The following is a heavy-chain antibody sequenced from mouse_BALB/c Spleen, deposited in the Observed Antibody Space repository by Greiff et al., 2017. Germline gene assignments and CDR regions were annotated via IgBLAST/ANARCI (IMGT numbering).Heavy chain of an antibody. Sequence: MESGGGLVQPGGSRNLSCAASGFTFSSFGMHWVRQAPEKGLEWVAYISSGSSTIYYSDTVKGRFTISRDNPKNTLFLQMTSLRSEDTAMYYCARDRGSSPLDYWGQGTTLTVSS. V-gene: IGHV5-17*02. D-gene: IGHD1-1*01. CDR3: ARDRGSSPLDY. CDR1: GFTFSSFG. J-gene: IGHJ2*01. CDR2: ISSGSSTI.